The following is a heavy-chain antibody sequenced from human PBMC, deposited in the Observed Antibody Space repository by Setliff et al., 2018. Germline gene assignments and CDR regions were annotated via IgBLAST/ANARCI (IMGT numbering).Heavy chain of an antibody. Sequence: GASVKVSCKTSGYPFIEHYVNWVRQAPGQGLEWMGWIRPNGGGTHYALKFQGRVTMTRDTANSTVYMDLSSLTSDDTAIYYCARGGGSYRAGNSRPTYWFDPWGQGTLVTVSS. J-gene: IGHJ5*02. D-gene: IGHD2-21*01. CDR2: IRPNGGGT. CDR1: GYPFIEHY. V-gene: IGHV1-2*02. CDR3: ARGGGSYRAGNSRPTYWFDP.